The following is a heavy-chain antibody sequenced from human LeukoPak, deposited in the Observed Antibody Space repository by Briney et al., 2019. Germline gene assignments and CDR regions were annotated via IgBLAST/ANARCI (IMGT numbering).Heavy chain of an antibody. Sequence: SETLSLTCTVSGGSISSSSYHWGWIRQPPGKGLEWIGSIYYSGSTYYNPSLKSRVTISVDTSKNQFSLKLSSVTAADTAVYYCARGDVVPAAIDYWGQGTLVTVSS. CDR3: ARGDVVPAAIDY. D-gene: IGHD2-2*01. J-gene: IGHJ4*02. CDR2: IYYSGST. V-gene: IGHV4-39*01. CDR1: GGSISSSSYH.